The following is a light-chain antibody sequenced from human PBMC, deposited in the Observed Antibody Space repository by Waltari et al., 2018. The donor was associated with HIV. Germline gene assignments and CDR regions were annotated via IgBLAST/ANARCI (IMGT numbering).Light chain of an antibody. J-gene: IGLJ3*02. CDR2: QDN. CDR1: KLGNKY. Sequence: SSELTQPPSLSVSPGQTASITCSGDKLGNKYVYWYQQKPGQSPVLVIYQDNKRPSGIPGRFSGSNSGNTATLTLSGTQSMDEADYYCQAWDTITAVFGGGTKLTVL. CDR3: QAWDTITAV. V-gene: IGLV3-1*01.